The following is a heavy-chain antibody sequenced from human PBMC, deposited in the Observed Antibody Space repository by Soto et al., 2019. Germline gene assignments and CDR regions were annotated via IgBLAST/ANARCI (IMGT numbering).Heavy chain of an antibody. V-gene: IGHV4-61*01. CDR3: ARDTRLITMVRGVTNYYYYGMDV. Sequence: SETLSLTCTVSGGSVSSGSYYWSWIRQPPGKGLEWIGYIYYSGSTNYNPSLKSRVTISVDTSKNQFSLKLSSVTAADTAVYYCARDTRLITMVRGVTNYYYYGMDVWGQGTTVTVS. CDR1: GGSVSSGSYY. CDR2: IYYSGST. J-gene: IGHJ6*02. D-gene: IGHD3-10*01.